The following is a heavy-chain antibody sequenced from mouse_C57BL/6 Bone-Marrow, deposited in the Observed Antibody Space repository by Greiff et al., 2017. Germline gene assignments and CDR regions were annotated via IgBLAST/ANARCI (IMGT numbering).Heavy chain of an antibody. CDR1: GYTFTSYW. CDR3: AREDGNSFAY. CDR2: IDPSDSYT. D-gene: IGHD2-1*01. V-gene: IGHV1-50*01. Sequence: QVQLQQPGAELVKPGASVKLSCKASGYTFTSYWMQWVKQRPGQGLEWIGEIDPSDSYTNYNQKFKGKATLPVDTSSSTAYMQLSSLTSEDSAVYYCAREDGNSFAYWGQGTLVTVSA. J-gene: IGHJ3*01.